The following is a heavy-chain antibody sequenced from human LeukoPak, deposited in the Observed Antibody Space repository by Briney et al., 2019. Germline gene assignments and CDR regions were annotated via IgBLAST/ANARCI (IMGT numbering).Heavy chain of an antibody. V-gene: IGHV3-21*01. D-gene: IGHD3-22*01. CDR2: ISSSSGYI. Sequence: GGSLRLSCAASGFTVSSNYMSWVRQAPGKGLEWVSSISSSSGYIYYADSIKGRFTISRDNAMNSLYLQMNSLGAEDTAVYYCARGDPQYYYESSGYSTGGFDNWGQGTLVTVSS. CDR3: ARGDPQYYYESSGYSTGGFDN. CDR1: GFTVSSNY. J-gene: IGHJ4*02.